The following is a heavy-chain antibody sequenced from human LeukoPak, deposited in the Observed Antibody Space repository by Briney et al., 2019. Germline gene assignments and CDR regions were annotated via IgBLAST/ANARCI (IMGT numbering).Heavy chain of an antibody. CDR1: GFTFSSYA. Sequence: PGGSLRLSCAASGFTFSSYAMSWVRQAPGKGLEWVSAISGSGGSTYYADSVKGRFTISRDNSKNTLYLQMNSLRAEDTAVYYCARDGALGVRGVTSPDFDYWGQGTLVTVSS. CDR3: ARDGALGVRGVTSPDFDY. V-gene: IGHV3-23*01. J-gene: IGHJ4*02. D-gene: IGHD3-10*01. CDR2: ISGSGGST.